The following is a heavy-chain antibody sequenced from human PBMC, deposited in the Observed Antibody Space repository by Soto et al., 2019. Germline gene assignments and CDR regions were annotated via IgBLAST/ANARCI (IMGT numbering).Heavy chain of an antibody. V-gene: IGHV4-59*01. J-gene: IGHJ4*02. D-gene: IGHD4-17*01. Sequence: SETLSLTCTVFGGSISSYYWSWIRQPPGKGLEWIGYIYYSGSTNYNPSLKSRVTISVDTSKNQFSLKLSSVTAADTAVYYCARGTVTTAGVVDYWGQGTLVTVSS. CDR3: ARGTVTTAGVVDY. CDR1: GGSISSYY. CDR2: IYYSGST.